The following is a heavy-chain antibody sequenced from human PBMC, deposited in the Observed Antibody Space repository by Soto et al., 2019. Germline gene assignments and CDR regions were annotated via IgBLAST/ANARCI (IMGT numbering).Heavy chain of an antibody. CDR1: GFNFGSYG. J-gene: IGHJ6*02. V-gene: IGHV3-23*01. CDR2: LTASGLNT. CDR3: AKGLGNAKEV. Sequence: GGSLRLSCSASGFNFGSYGMSWVRQAPGKGLEWVSGLTASGLNTYYTDSVKGRFTISRDNSRNTVYLQMSGLRVEDTAVFHCAKGLGNAKEVWGQGTTVTVSS. D-gene: IGHD2-8*01.